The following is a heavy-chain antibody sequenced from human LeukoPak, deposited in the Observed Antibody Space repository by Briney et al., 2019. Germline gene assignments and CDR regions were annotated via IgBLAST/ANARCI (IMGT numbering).Heavy chain of an antibody. V-gene: IGHV3-30-3*01. CDR3: ARSIAAKTNWFDP. Sequence: GGSLRLSCTASGFAFSSFAMHWVRQAPGKGLEWVAVISYDGSNKYFADSVKGRFTISRDNSKNTLYLQMNSLRAEDTAVYYCARSIAAKTNWFDPWGQGTLVTVSS. CDR1: GFAFSSFA. CDR2: ISYDGSNK. D-gene: IGHD2-15*01. J-gene: IGHJ5*02.